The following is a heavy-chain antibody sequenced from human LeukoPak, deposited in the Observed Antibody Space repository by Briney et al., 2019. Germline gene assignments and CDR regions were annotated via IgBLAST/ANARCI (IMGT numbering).Heavy chain of an antibody. J-gene: IGHJ3*02. CDR3: ASAVRGVLRDAFDI. CDR1: GFAFSSDA. CDR2: IRGDSSLI. Sequence: GGSLRLSCAASGFAFSSDAMSWVRQAPGKGLEWVSLIRGDSSLIEYADSVKGRFTISRDNSKNTLYLQMNSLRAEDTAVYYCASAVRGVLRDAFDIWGQGTMVTVSS. V-gene: IGHV3-23*01. D-gene: IGHD3-10*01.